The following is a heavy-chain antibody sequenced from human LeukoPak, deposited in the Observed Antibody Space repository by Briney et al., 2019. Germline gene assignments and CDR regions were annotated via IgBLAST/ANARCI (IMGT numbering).Heavy chain of an antibody. V-gene: IGHV3-21*06. CDR1: GFTFSSYS. CDR2: ISSTNYYT. CDR3: ARGRSGWYEDF. D-gene: IGHD6-19*01. J-gene: IGHJ4*02. Sequence: GGSLRLSCAASGFTFSSYSMNWVRQAPGKGLEWVSYISSTNYYTYYADSVKGRYTISRDNAKNSLYLEMNSLRAEDTAVYYCARGRSGWYEDFWGQGTLVTVSS.